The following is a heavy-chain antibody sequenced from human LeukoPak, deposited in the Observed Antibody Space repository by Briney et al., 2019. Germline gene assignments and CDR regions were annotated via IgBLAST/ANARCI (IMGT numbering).Heavy chain of an antibody. CDR3: ARDLGITGTDYYYYMDV. Sequence: SETLSLSCTVSGGSISGINYYWSWIRQPPGKGLEWIGYIYYSGSTNYNPSLKSRVTISVDTSKNQFSLKLSSVTAADTAVYYCARDLGITGTDYYYYMDVWGKGTTVTVSS. V-gene: IGHV4-61*01. CDR1: GGSISGINYY. D-gene: IGHD1-20*01. J-gene: IGHJ6*03. CDR2: IYYSGST.